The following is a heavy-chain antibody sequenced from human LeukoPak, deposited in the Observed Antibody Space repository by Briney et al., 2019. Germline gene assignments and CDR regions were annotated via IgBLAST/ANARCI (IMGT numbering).Heavy chain of an antibody. V-gene: IGHV1-8*01. CDR2: MNPNTGNT. Sequence: ASVKVSCKASGYTFTSYDINWVRQATGQGLEWMGWMNPNTGNTGYAQKFQGRVTMTRNTSIRTAYMELSRLRSDDTAVYYCASSIAVAGTGFDYWGQGTLVTVSS. D-gene: IGHD6-19*01. J-gene: IGHJ4*02. CDR3: ASSIAVAGTGFDY. CDR1: GYTFTSYD.